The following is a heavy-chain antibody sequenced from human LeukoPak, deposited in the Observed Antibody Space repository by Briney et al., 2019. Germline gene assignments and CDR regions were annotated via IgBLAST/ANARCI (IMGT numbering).Heavy chain of an antibody. V-gene: IGHV1-58*02. CDR3: AASIVMKNYYGSGSYYNYYMDV. CDR1: GFTFTSSA. D-gene: IGHD3-10*01. CDR2: IVVGSGNT. J-gene: IGHJ6*03. Sequence: GTSVKVSCKASGFTFTSSAMQWVRQARGQRLEWIGWIVVGSGNTNYAQKFQERVTITRDMSTSTAYMELSSLRSEDTAVYYCAASIVMKNYYGSGSYYNYYMDVWGKGTTVTVCS.